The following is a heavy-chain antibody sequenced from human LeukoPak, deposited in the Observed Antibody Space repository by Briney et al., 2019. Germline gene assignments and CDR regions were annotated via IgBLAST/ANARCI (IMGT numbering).Heavy chain of an antibody. CDR3: ASRSDTVTTPHY. V-gene: IGHV1-2*02. CDR1: GYTFTGYY. D-gene: IGHD4-17*01. Sequence: ASVKVSCKASGYTFTGYYLHWVRQAPGQGLGWMGWINPNNGGTNYAQRFQGRVTMTRDTSISTAYMELSRLRSDDTAIYYCASRSDTVTTPHYWGQGTLVTVSS. J-gene: IGHJ4*02. CDR2: INPNNGGT.